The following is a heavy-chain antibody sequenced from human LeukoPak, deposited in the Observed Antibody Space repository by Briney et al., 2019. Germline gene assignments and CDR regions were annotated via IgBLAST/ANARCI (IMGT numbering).Heavy chain of an antibody. J-gene: IGHJ6*02. V-gene: IGHV3-30*03. CDR2: ISYDGSNK. D-gene: IGHD4-11*01. Sequence: GGALLLSCSAPGFTFSSHGRPTVRQAPAKGLEREAVISYDGSNKYYAESVKGQYTISRDNSKNTLYLQTNSLGPDDIALYYCAYSNGMDVWGQGTTVTVSS. CDR1: GFTFSSHG. CDR3: AYSNGMDV.